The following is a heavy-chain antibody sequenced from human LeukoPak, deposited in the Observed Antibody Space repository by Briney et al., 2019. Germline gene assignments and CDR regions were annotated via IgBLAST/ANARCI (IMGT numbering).Heavy chain of an antibody. V-gene: IGHV3-7*03. CDR1: GFPFIKIW. CDR3: AGGSSMEV. D-gene: IGHD1-26*01. Sequence: GGALRLPFAVFGFPFIKIWLFWCGQGPGKGREGVANIKKDGSGISYVDSVKGRFIISRDNARNSLYLQMNSLRVEDTAVYFCAGGSSMEVWGKGTAVTVSS. J-gene: IGHJ6*04. CDR2: IKKDGSGI.